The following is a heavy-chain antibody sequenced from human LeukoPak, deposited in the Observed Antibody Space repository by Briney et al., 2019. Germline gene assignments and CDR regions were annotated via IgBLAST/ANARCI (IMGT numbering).Heavy chain of an antibody. J-gene: IGHJ4*02. Sequence: SETLSLTCAVYGGSFSGYYWSWIRQPPGKGLEWIGEINQSGSTNYNPSLKSRVTISVDTSKKQFSLKLSSVTAADTAVYYCARDKQPGDYWGQGTLVTVSS. CDR1: GGSFSGYY. CDR3: ARDKQPGDY. CDR2: INQSGST. V-gene: IGHV4-34*01. D-gene: IGHD5-18*01.